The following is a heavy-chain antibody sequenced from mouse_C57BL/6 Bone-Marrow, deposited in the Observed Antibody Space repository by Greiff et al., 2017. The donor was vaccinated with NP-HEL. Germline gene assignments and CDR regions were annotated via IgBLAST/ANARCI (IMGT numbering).Heavy chain of an antibody. CDR2: IHPNSGST. CDR1: GYTFTSYW. V-gene: IGHV1-64*01. D-gene: IGHD1-1*01. CDR3: ARSRGYYYGSRAYFDV. J-gene: IGHJ1*03. Sequence: QVQLQQSGAELVKPGASVKLSCKASGYTFTSYWMHWVKQRPGQGLEWIGMIHPNSGSTNYNEKFKSKATLTVDKSSSTAYMQLSSLTSEDSAVYYCARSRGYYYGSRAYFDVWGTGTTVTVSS.